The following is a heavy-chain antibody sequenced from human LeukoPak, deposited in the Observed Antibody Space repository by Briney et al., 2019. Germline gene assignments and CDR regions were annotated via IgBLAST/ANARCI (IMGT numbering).Heavy chain of an antibody. CDR3: ARDHTVTTPNDYYYGMDV. CDR1: GYTFTGYY. J-gene: IGHJ6*02. Sequence: ASVKVSCKASGYTFTGYYMHWVRRAPGQGLEWMGWINPNSGGTNYAQKFQGWVTMTRDTSISTAYMELSRLRSDDTAVYYCARDHTVTTPNDYYYGMDVWGQGTTVTVSS. CDR2: INPNSGGT. V-gene: IGHV1-2*04. D-gene: IGHD4-17*01.